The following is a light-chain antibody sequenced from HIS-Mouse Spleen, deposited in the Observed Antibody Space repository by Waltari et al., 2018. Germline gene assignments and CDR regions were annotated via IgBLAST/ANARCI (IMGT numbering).Light chain of an antibody. CDR2: DAS. V-gene: IGKV3-11*01. CDR3: QQRNNWPLT. Sequence: EIVLTQSPATLSLSPGERATPSCRASQSVSSYLAWYQQKPGQAPRLLIYDASNRATGIPARFSGSGSGTDFTLTISSLEPEDFAVYYYQQRNNWPLTFGGGTKVEIK. J-gene: IGKJ4*01. CDR1: QSVSSY.